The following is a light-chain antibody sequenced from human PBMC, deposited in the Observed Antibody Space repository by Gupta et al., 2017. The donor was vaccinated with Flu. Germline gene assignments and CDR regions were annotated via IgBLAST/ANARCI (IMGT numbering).Light chain of an antibody. V-gene: IGKV3-20*01. Sequence: EIVLTQSAGTLSLSPGERATLAGRATQSVSSNSLVWYQQKPGQAPRLLVYDASSRATGTPHRCSGSGSGTDFTLSSSRLEPEDFAVYYCQQYGSSPTFGQGTKVEIK. CDR1: QSVSSNS. CDR2: DAS. J-gene: IGKJ1*01. CDR3: QQYGSSPT.